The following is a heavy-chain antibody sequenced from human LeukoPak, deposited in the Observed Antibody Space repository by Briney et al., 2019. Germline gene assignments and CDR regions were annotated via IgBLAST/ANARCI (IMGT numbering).Heavy chain of an antibody. CDR3: ARDLKGFDY. CDR1: GFTFTTYT. Sequence: GGSLRLSCAASGFTFTTYTMNWVRQAPGKGLEWVADIKQDGSETFYVDSVKGRFVISRDNAENSLYLQMNSLRADDTAVYYCARDLKGFDYWGQGALVTVSS. J-gene: IGHJ4*02. CDR2: IKQDGSET. V-gene: IGHV3-7*01.